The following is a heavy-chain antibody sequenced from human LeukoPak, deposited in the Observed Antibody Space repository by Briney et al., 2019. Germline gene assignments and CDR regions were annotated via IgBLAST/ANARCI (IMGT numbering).Heavy chain of an antibody. CDR1: GYTFTGYF. CDR3: ARVHATGYFSLDLGY. J-gene: IGHJ4*02. CDR2: INPNTGGT. Sequence: ASVKFSCKASGYTFTGYFMHWVRQAPGQGLDWMGWINPNTGGTKYAQKFQGRVTMTRDTYIGTAYMELSTVTSDETAVYFCARVHATGYFSLDLGYWGQGTLVTVSS. D-gene: IGHD3-9*01. V-gene: IGHV1-2*02.